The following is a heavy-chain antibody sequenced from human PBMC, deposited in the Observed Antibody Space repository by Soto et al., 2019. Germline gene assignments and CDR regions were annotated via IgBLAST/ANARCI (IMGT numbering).Heavy chain of an antibody. CDR1: GFSLSTSQVG. J-gene: IGHJ4*02. CDR3: AHLNTRGYYLDY. Sequence: GSGPTLVNPTQTLTLTCTFSGFSLSTSQVGVGWIRQPPGKALEWLAHVYWNDDKYYSLSLKSRLTISMDTSKSQVVLTMTNMDPVDTATYYCAHLNTRGYYLDYWGQGALVTVSS. CDR2: VYWNDDK. V-gene: IGHV2-5*01.